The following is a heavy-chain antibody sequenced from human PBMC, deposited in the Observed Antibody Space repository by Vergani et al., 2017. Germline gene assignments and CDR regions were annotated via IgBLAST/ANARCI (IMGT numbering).Heavy chain of an antibody. Sequence: EVHLLESGGGQVEAGGSLRLSCVASGFTFSNSAMSWVRQTSGKGLEWVSAISGHWDRTYYADSVKGRFTISRDNSKNTLYLQMNSLRAEDTAVYYCANGNTGRQQLYPYNWFDPWGQGTLVTVSS. V-gene: IGHV3-23*01. CDR2: ISGHWDRT. CDR3: ANGNTGRQQLYPYNWFDP. CDR1: GFTFSNSA. D-gene: IGHD6-13*01. J-gene: IGHJ5*02.